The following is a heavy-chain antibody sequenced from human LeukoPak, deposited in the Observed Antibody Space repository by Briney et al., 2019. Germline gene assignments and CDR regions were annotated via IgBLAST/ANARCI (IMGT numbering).Heavy chain of an antibody. Sequence: SETLSLTCTVSGGSINSYYWSWIRQPPGKGLEWIGYIYYSGSTNYNPSLKSRVTISVDTSKNQFSLKLSSVTAADTAVYYCARIIQRRTPTKEEYYDFWSGYYYYMDVWGKGTTVTVSS. CDR3: ARIIQRRTPTKEEYYDFWSGYYYYMDV. D-gene: IGHD3-3*01. J-gene: IGHJ6*03. CDR1: GGSINSYY. V-gene: IGHV4-59*12. CDR2: IYYSGST.